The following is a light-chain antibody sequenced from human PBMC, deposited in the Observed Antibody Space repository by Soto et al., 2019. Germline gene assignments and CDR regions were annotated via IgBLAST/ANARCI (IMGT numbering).Light chain of an antibody. CDR3: QQHHAYSRT. CDR1: QTISIW. J-gene: IGKJ1*01. CDR2: QAS. Sequence: DIQMTQSPSTLSASVGDRITIACRASQTISIWLAWYQQKPGEVPTLLIYQASSLVSGVPSRFSGSGFETEFPLTPTSLELHHFATYQCQQHHAYSRTFRQGTKPEV. V-gene: IGKV1-5*01.